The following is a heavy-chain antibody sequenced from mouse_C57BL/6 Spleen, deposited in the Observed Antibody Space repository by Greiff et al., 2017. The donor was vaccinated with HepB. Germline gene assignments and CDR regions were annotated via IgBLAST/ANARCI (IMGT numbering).Heavy chain of an antibody. CDR1: GYTFTSYW. J-gene: IGHJ3*01. CDR3: AGYGSWFAY. V-gene: IGHV1-59*01. D-gene: IGHD1-1*01. Sequence: QVHVKQPGAELVRPGTSVKLSCKASGYTFTSYWMHWVKQRPGQGLEWIGVIDPSDSYTNYNQKFKGKATLTVDTSSSTAYMQLSSLTSEDSAVYYCAGYGSWFAYWGQGTLVTVSA. CDR2: IDPSDSYT.